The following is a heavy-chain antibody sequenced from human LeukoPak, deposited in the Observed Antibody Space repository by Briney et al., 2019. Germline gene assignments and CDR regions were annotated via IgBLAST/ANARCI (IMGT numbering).Heavy chain of an antibody. CDR2: FDPEDGET. J-gene: IGHJ4*02. CDR3: ATVPRGIVGATRPFDY. V-gene: IGHV1-24*01. Sequence: GASVKVSCKVSGYTLTELSMHWVRQAPGKGLEWMGGFDPEDGETIYAQKFQGRVTMTEDTSTDTAYMELSSLRSEDTAVYYRATVPRGIVGATRPFDYWGQGTLVTVSS. CDR1: GYTLTELS. D-gene: IGHD1-26*01.